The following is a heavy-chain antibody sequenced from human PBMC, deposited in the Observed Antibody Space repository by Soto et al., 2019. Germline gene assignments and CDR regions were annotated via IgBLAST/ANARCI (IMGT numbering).Heavy chain of an antibody. Sequence: EVQLVESGGGFVQPGGSLRLSCAASGFTFSSYWIHWVRQAPGKGLVWVSRINSDGGTTNYADYLKGRFTISRDHAKNTLFLQMNSLGAEDTAGYYCARGQSGSYSFDFWGQGTLVTVSS. J-gene: IGHJ4*02. CDR3: ARGQSGSYSFDF. D-gene: IGHD3-10*01. CDR2: INSDGGTT. V-gene: IGHV3-74*01. CDR1: GFTFSSYW.